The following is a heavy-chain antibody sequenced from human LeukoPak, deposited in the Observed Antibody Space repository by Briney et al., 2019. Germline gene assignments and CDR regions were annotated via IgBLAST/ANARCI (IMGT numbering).Heavy chain of an antibody. V-gene: IGHV4-61*02. Sequence: TLSLTCTVSGGSISSGSYYWSWIRQPAGKGLEWIGRIYTSGSTNYNPSLKSRVTISVDTSKNQFSLKLSSVTAADTAVYYCARWDVDTAMAIDYWGQGTLVTVSS. CDR2: IYTSGST. CDR1: GGSISSGSYY. J-gene: IGHJ4*02. D-gene: IGHD5-18*01. CDR3: ARWDVDTAMAIDY.